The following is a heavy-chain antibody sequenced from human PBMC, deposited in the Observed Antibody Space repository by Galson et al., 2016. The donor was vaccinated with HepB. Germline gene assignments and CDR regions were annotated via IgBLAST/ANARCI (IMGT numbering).Heavy chain of an antibody. V-gene: IGHV4-31*03. CDR2: ISSGGRT. D-gene: IGHD4-17*01. J-gene: IGHJ4*02. CDR1: GDSIRSGGYY. CDR3: ARGLPTVTLRSFDS. Sequence: TLSLTCTVSGDSIRSGGYYWSWIRQHPATGLGWIGYISSGGRTHYNPSLRSRLIMSIDTSENQYSLRLASVTAADTAVYHCARGLPTVTLRSFDSWGQGTLVSVSS.